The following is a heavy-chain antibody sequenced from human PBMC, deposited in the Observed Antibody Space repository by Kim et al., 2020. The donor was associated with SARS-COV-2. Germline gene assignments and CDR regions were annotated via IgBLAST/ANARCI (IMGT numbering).Heavy chain of an antibody. D-gene: IGHD5-12*01. Sequence: GGSLRLSCAASGFTFSSYGMHWVRQAPGKGLEWVAVIWYDGSNKYYADSVKGRFTISRDNSKNTLYLQMNSLRAEDTAVYYCARDLASGYDWTFDYWGQGTLVTVSS. J-gene: IGHJ4*02. CDR3: ARDLASGYDWTFDY. CDR2: IWYDGSNK. V-gene: IGHV3-33*01. CDR1: GFTFSSYG.